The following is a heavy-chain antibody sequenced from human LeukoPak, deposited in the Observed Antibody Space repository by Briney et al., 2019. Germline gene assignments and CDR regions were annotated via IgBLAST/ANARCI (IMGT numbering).Heavy chain of an antibody. CDR1: GGSISSGGYY. V-gene: IGHV4-31*03. D-gene: IGHD6-13*01. Sequence: SETLSLTCTVSGGSISSGGYYWSWIRQHPGKGLEWIGYIYYSGSTYYNPSLKSRVTISVDTSKNQFSLKLSSVTAADTAVYYCARGGYSSSWYSTGYSGQGTLVTVSS. CDR3: ARGGYSSSWYSTGY. CDR2: IYYSGST. J-gene: IGHJ4*02.